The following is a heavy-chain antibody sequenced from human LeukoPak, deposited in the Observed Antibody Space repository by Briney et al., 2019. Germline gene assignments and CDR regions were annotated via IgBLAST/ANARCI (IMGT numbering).Heavy chain of an antibody. CDR3: AKVGTLYYDFWSGYSYYFDY. D-gene: IGHD3-3*01. J-gene: IGHJ4*02. V-gene: IGHV3-23*01. CDR1: GFTFDDYA. CDR2: ISGSGGST. Sequence: GGSLRLSCAASGFTFDDYAMHWVRQAPGKGLEWVSAISGSGGSTYYADSVKGRFTISRDNSKNTLYLQMNSLRAEDTAVYYCAKVGTLYYDFWSGYSYYFDYWGQGTLVTVSS.